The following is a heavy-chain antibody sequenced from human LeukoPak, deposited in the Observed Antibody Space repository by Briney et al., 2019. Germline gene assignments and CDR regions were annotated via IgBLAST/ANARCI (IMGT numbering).Heavy chain of an antibody. CDR2: INTNTGNP. CDR1: GYTFTSYA. D-gene: IGHD3-3*01. CDR3: ARDSWGDYDFWSGYLDY. V-gene: IGHV7-4-1*02. J-gene: IGHJ4*02. Sequence: ASVKVSCKASGYTFTSYAMNWVRQAPGQGLEWMGWINTNTGNPTYAQGFTGRFVFSLDTSVSTAYLQISNLKAEDTAVYYCARDSWGDYDFWSGYLDYWGQGTLVTVSS.